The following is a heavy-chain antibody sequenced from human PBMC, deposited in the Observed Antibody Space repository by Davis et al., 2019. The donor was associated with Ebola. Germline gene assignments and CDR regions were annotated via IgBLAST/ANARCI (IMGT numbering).Heavy chain of an antibody. J-gene: IGHJ4*02. D-gene: IGHD3-9*01. CDR3: ARAPNYDVLTGTSSYYFDY. CDR1: GYTFTSYG. V-gene: IGHV1-18*04. Sequence: ASVTVSCKSSGYTFTSYGLVWLRQAPGLGLEWMGWISGFNTNTNFAQKFQGRVTVSKDTSTNTAYMDLRSLTSDDTAIYYCARAPNYDVLTGTSSYYFDYWGQGALVTVSS. CDR2: ISGFNTNT.